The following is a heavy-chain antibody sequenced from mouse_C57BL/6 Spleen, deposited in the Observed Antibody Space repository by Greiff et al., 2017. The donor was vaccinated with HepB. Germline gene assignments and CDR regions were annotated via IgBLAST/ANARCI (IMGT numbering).Heavy chain of an antibody. J-gene: IGHJ3*01. Sequence: VQLQQSGAELVRPGASVKLSCTASGFNIKDYYMHWVKQRPEQGLEWIGRIDPEDGDTEYAPKYQGKATMTADTSSNTAYLQLSSLTSEDTAVYYCTSYGNPFAYWGQGTLVTVSA. CDR1: GFNIKDYY. D-gene: IGHD2-1*01. V-gene: IGHV14-1*01. CDR3: TSYGNPFAY. CDR2: IDPEDGDT.